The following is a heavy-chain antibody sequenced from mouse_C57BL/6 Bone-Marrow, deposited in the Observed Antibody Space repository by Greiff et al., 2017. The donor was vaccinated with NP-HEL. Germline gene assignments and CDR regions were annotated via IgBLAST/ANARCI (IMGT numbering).Heavy chain of an antibody. J-gene: IGHJ3*01. V-gene: IGHV1-81*01. CDR1: GYTFTSYG. CDR3: ARMGYGSAWFAY. D-gene: IGHD1-1*01. CDR2: IYPRSGNT. Sequence: VQLVESGAELARPGASVKLSCKASGYTFTSYGISWVKQRTGQGLEWIGEIYPRSGNTYYNEKFKGKATLTADKSSSTAYMELRSLTSEDSAVYFCARMGYGSAWFAYWGQGTLVTVSA.